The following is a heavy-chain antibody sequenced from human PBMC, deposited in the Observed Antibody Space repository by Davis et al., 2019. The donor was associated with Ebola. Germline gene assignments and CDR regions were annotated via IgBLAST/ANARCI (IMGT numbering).Heavy chain of an antibody. V-gene: IGHV3-7*01. Sequence: GGSLRLSCAASGFTVSSNYMSWVRQAPGKGLEWVANIKQDGSEKYYVDSVKGRFTISRDNAKNSLYLQMNSLRAEDTAVYYCARKMATLGQGTLVTVSS. CDR3: ARKMAT. CDR2: IKQDGSEK. J-gene: IGHJ5*02. D-gene: IGHD5-24*01. CDR1: GFTVSSNY.